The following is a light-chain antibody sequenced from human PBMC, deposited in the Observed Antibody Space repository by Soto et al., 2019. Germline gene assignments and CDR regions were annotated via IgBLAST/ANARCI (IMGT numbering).Light chain of an antibody. CDR1: QSVSSY. CDR3: QQRSPWPPVT. Sequence: EIVLTQSPATLSLSPGERATLSCRASQSVSSYLAWYQQKPGQAPRLLIYDASNRATGIPARFSGSGSGTDFTLTISSLEPEDFAIYYCQQRSPWPPVTFGGGTKVEIK. J-gene: IGKJ4*01. CDR2: DAS. V-gene: IGKV3-11*01.